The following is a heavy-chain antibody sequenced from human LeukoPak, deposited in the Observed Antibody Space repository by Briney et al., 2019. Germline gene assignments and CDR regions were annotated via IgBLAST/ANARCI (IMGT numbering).Heavy chain of an antibody. CDR2: NNHSRST. CDR1: GGSFSGYY. J-gene: IGHJ6*02. D-gene: IGHD2-2*01. CDR3: ARGRVVPAYGMDV. V-gene: IGHV4-34*01. Sequence: SQTLSLTCAVYGGSFSGYYWSWIRQPPRKGLERIGENNHSRSTHYNPPLKSRVTISVDTSKNQFSLKLSSVTAADTSVYYCARGRVVPAYGMDVWGQGTTVTVSS.